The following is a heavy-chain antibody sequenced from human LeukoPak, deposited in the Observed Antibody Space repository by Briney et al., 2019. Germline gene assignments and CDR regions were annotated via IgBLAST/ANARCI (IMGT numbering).Heavy chain of an antibody. CDR1: GFTFSSYS. Sequence: PGGSLRLSCAVSGFTFSSYSMNWVRQAPGKGLEWVSSISSSSSYIYYADSVKGRFTISRDNAKNSLYLQMNSLRAEDTAVYYCARESRQWLVLGGVDYWGQGTLVTVSS. J-gene: IGHJ4*02. V-gene: IGHV3-21*01. D-gene: IGHD6-19*01. CDR2: ISSSSSYI. CDR3: ARESRQWLVLGGVDY.